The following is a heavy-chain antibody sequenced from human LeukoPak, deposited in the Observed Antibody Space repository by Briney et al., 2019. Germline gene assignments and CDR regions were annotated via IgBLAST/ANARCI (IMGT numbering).Heavy chain of an antibody. V-gene: IGHV1-46*01. CDR2: INPSGGST. J-gene: IGHJ1*01. Sequence: GASVKVSCKASGYTFTSYYMHWVRQAPGQGLEWMGIINPSGGSTSYAQKFQGRVTMTRDTSTSTVYMELSSLRSEDTAVYYCAMCSSTSCYLGKEGYFQHWGQGTLVTVSS. CDR1: GYTFTSYY. D-gene: IGHD2-2*01. CDR3: AMCSSTSCYLGKEGYFQH.